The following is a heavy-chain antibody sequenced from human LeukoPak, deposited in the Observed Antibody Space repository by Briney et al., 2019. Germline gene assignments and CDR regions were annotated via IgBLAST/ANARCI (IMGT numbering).Heavy chain of an antibody. CDR2: MNPNSGNT. CDR1: GYTFTSYD. V-gene: IGHV1-8*03. CDR3: ARGVNTYLWVGGDYMDV. J-gene: IGHJ6*03. D-gene: IGHD2-15*01. Sequence: ASVKVSCKASGYTFTSYDINWVRQATGQGLEWMGWMNPNSGNTGYAQKFQGRVTITRNTSISTAYMELSSLRSEDTAVYYCARGVNTYLWVGGDYMDVWGKGSTVTVSS.